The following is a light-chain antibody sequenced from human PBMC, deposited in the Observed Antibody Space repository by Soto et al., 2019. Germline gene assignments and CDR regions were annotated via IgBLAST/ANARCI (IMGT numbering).Light chain of an antibody. J-gene: IGKJ5*01. CDR3: QQYNTWPPIT. Sequence: EIMMTQSPATLSVSPGERDTLSCRASQSVSNNVAWYQQKPGQAPRLLIYYASTRATGIPDRFSGSGSGTEFTLTISSLQSEDFALYYCQQYNTWPPITFGQGTRLELK. CDR2: YAS. CDR1: QSVSNN. V-gene: IGKV3-15*01.